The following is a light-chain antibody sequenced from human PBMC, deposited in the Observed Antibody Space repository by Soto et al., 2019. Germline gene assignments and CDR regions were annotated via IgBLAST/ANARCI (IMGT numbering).Light chain of an antibody. J-gene: IGLJ2*01. CDR3: ASYTGYSTVV. V-gene: IGLV2-14*01. CDR2: EVS. CDR1: SSDVGGYRY. Sequence: QSVLTQPASVSGSPGQSITISCTGTSSDVGGYRYVSWYQQHPGKAPKLMIYEVSNRPSGVSNRFSGSKSGNTASLTISGIQAEDEADYHCASYTGYSTVVFGGGTQLTVL.